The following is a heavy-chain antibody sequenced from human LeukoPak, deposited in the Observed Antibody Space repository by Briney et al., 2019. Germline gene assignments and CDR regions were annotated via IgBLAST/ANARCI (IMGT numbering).Heavy chain of an antibody. Sequence: GGSLRLSCAASGFTFSNAWMSWVRQAPGKGLEWVGRIKSKTDGGTTDYAAPVKGRFTISRDDSKNTLYLQMNSLKTEDTAVYYCTPYSGSYYTAEYFQHWGQGTLVTVSS. V-gene: IGHV3-15*01. CDR3: TPYSGSYYTAEYFQH. J-gene: IGHJ1*01. CDR1: GFTFSNAW. CDR2: IKSKTDGGTT. D-gene: IGHD1-26*01.